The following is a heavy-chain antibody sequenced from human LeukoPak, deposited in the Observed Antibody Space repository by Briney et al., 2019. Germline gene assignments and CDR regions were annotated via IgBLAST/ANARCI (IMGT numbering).Heavy chain of an antibody. CDR3: AREVVGGAAAVLP. Sequence: PSETLSLTCTVSGGSISSGDYYWSWIRQPPGKGLEWIGYIYYSGSTYYNPSLKSRVTISVDTSKNQFSLKLSSVTAADTAVYYCAREVVGGAAAVLPWGQGTLVTVSS. CDR2: IYYSGST. V-gene: IGHV4-30-4*01. D-gene: IGHD6-13*01. J-gene: IGHJ5*02. CDR1: GGSISSGDYY.